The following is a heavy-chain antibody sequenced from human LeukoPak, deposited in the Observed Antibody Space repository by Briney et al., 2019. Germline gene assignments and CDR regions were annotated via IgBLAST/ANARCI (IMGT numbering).Heavy chain of an antibody. CDR2: IRSKAYGGTI. J-gene: IGHJ4*02. V-gene: IGHV3-49*04. Sequence: PGGSLRLSCTTSGFTFGDYAMSWVRQAPGKGLEWVGFIRSKAYGGTIEYAASVKGRFTISRDDSKSIAYLQMNSLKTEDTAVYYCTSSFGQLSFFDYWGQGTLVTVSS. CDR3: TSSFGQLSFFDY. CDR1: GFTFGDYA. D-gene: IGHD3-10*01.